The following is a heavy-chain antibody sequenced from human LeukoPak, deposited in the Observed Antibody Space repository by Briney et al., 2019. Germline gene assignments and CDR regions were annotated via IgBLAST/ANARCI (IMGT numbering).Heavy chain of an antibody. J-gene: IGHJ4*02. CDR1: GGSISSGGYC. Sequence: SETLSLTCPVSGGSISSGGYCWSWIRQHPGKGLEWIRYIFYSGSTYYNPSRKSRVTISVDTSDNQCCLKRTSLTAAYTAVYYCARSPEFYFDYWGQRTLVTVS. CDR3: ARSPEFYFDY. CDR2: IFYSGST. D-gene: IGHD3-10*01. V-gene: IGHV4-31*03.